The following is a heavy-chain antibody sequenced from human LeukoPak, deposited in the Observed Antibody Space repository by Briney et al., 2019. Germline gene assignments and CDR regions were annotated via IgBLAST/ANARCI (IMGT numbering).Heavy chain of an antibody. CDR1: GGSISTYY. J-gene: IGHJ4*02. CDR3: ARGASGYDRGPWSD. CDR2: IYYTGST. D-gene: IGHD5-12*01. V-gene: IGHV4-59*01. Sequence: PSETLSLTCTVSGGSISTYYWSWIRQPPGKGLKWIGYIYYTGSTNYNPSPKSRVTISVDTSKNQFSLNLSSVTAADTAVYYCARGASGYDRGPWSDWGQGTLVTVSS.